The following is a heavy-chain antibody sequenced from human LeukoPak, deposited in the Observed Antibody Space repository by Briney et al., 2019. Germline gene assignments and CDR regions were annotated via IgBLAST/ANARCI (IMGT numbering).Heavy chain of an antibody. CDR2: IYHSGST. Sequence: SETLSLTCTVSGYSISSGYYWGWIRQPPGKGLEWIGSIYHSGSTYYNPSLKSRVTISVDTSKNQFSLKLSSVTAADTAVYYCARFPYDFWSGYHFDYWGQGTLVTVSS. CDR1: GYSISSGYY. J-gene: IGHJ4*02. CDR3: ARFPYDFWSGYHFDY. D-gene: IGHD3-3*01. V-gene: IGHV4-38-2*02.